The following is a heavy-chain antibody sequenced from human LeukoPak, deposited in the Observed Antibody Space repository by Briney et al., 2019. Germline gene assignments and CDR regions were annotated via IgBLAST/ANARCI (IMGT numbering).Heavy chain of an antibody. CDR1: GYTFRSYG. Sequence: ASVKVSCKASGYTFRSYGISWVRQATGQGLEWMGWMNPNSGNTGYAQKFQGRVTMTRNTSISTAYMELSSLRSEDTAVYYCARAGINNWNYAGGNWFDPWGQGTLVTVSS. V-gene: IGHV1-8*01. J-gene: IGHJ5*02. CDR2: MNPNSGNT. D-gene: IGHD1-7*01. CDR3: ARAGINNWNYAGGNWFDP.